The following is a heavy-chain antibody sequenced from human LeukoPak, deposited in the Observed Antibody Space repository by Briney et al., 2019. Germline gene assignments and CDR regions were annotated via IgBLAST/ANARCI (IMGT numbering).Heavy chain of an antibody. Sequence: GRSLRLSCAASGFTFSSYGMHWVRQAPGKGLEWVAVISYDGSNKYYADSVKGRFTISRDNSKNTLYLQMNSLRAEDTAVYYCAKDSRWRSLGLPVYWGQGTLVTVSS. D-gene: IGHD3-16*01. CDR2: ISYDGSNK. V-gene: IGHV3-30*18. CDR3: AKDSRWRSLGLPVY. CDR1: GFTFSSYG. J-gene: IGHJ4*02.